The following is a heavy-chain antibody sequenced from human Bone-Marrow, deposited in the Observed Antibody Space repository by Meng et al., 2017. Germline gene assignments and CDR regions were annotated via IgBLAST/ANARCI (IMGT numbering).Heavy chain of an antibody. CDR2: ISAYNGNT. CDR3: ARVPLRCRGGSCYYFDY. CDR1: GYTFTSYG. V-gene: IGHV1-18*01. J-gene: IGHJ4*02. Sequence: ASVKVSCKASGYTFTSYGISWVRQAPGQGLEWMGWISAYNGNTNYAQKLQGRVTMTTDTSTSTAYMELRSLRSEDTAVYYCARVPLRCRGGSCYYFDYWGQGTLVTVSS. D-gene: IGHD2-15*01.